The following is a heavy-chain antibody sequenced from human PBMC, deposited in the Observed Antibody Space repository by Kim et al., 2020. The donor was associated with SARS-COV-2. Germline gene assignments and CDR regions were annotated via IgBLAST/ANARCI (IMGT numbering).Heavy chain of an antibody. J-gene: IGHJ6*02. D-gene: IGHD1-26*01. CDR3: ASLAPSGSYYYYYGMDV. Sequence: GGSLRLSCAASGFTFSSYWMHWVRQAPGKGLVWVSRINSDGSSTSYADSVKGRFTISRDNAKNTLYLQMNSLRAEDTAVYYCASLAPSGSYYYYYGMDVWGQGTTVTVSS. CDR1: GFTFSSYW. V-gene: IGHV3-74*01. CDR2: INSDGSST.